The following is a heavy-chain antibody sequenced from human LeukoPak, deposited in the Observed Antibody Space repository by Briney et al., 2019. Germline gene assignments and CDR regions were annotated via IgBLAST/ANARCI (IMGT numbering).Heavy chain of an antibody. D-gene: IGHD3-22*01. Sequence: GESLKISCKGSGYSFTSYWIGWVRQMPGKGLEWMGIIYPGDSDTRYSPSFQGQVTISADKSISTAYLQWSSLKASDTAMYYCARQAHYYDSSGYYWHFDYWGQETLVTVSS. CDR1: GYSFTSYW. CDR3: ARQAHYYDSSGYYWHFDY. V-gene: IGHV5-51*01. CDR2: IYPGDSDT. J-gene: IGHJ4*02.